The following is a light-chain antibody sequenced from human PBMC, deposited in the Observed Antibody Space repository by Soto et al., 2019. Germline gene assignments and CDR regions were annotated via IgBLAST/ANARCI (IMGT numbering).Light chain of an antibody. CDR3: QQYNSLWT. V-gene: IGKV1-5*03. Sequence: QMTPGSSSPFINDRKSVALTYRASQSISIWLAWYQQRPGKAPKLLIYQASTLESGVPSRFSGSGSGTEFTLTISSLQPDDFATYYCQQYNSLWTFGQGTKVDIK. CDR2: QAS. J-gene: IGKJ1*01. CDR1: QSISIW.